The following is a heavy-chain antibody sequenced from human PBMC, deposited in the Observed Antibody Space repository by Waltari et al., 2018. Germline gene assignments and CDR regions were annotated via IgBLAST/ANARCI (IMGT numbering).Heavy chain of an antibody. J-gene: IGHJ4*02. CDR2: IAGSAGVT. Sequence: EVHLLESGGGLVQPGGSLRLSCAASGFDFSIYSMSWISQAPGKGLDGFSTIAGSAGVTYDREAGRGRFTISKDTSTNTLYLEMKNLRAEDTATYYCAKHYEYSYGNWGQGTLVTVSS. D-gene: IGHD5-18*01. V-gene: IGHV3-23*01. CDR3: AKHYEYSYGN. CDR1: GFDFSIYS.